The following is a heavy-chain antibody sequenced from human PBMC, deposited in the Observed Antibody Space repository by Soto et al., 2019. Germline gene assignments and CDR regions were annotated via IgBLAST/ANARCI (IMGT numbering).Heavy chain of an antibody. J-gene: IGHJ5*02. V-gene: IGHV2-5*02. CDR3: AHRTTTVTWWLDP. CDR2: IYWDDDK. Sequence: QITLKESGPTLVKPTQTLTLTCTFSGFSLTTSGVGVGWIRQPPGKALEWLALIYWDDDKRYSPSLKSRLTNAXDXSKTQVFLTMTNMAPSDTATYFSAHRTTTVTWWLDPWGQGTLVTVSS. CDR1: GFSLTTSGVG. D-gene: IGHD4-17*01.